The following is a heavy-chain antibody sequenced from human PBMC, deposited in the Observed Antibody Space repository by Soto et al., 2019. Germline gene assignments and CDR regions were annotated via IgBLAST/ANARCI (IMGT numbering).Heavy chain of an antibody. D-gene: IGHD7-27*01. CDR3: AGTGDFLLHWYFDL. CDR2: MYNSGSI. Sequence: SETLSLTCTVSGGSISGYFWSWIRQSPGKGLEWIGLMYNSGSIKYNPSLKSRGTISVDTSKNQFSLKLNSVTAADTAVYYCAGTGDFLLHWYFDLWGRGTLDPVSS. CDR1: GGSISGYF. V-gene: IGHV4-59*01. J-gene: IGHJ2*01.